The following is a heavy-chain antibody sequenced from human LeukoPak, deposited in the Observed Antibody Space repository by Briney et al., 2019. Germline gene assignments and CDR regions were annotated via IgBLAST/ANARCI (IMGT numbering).Heavy chain of an antibody. CDR1: GFTFSSYS. D-gene: IGHD3-10*01. V-gene: IGHV3-21*01. J-gene: IGHJ4*02. CDR2: ISSSSSYI. Sequence: GGSLRLSCAASGFTFSSYSMNLVRQAPRKGLEWVSSISSSSSYIYYADSVKGRFTISRDNAKNSLYLQMNSLRAEDTAVYYCARETYYYGSGSYSHWGQGTLVTVSS. CDR3: ARETYYYGSGSYSH.